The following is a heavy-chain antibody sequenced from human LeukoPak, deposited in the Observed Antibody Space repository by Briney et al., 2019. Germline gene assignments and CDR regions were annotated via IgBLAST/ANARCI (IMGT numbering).Heavy chain of an antibody. CDR3: ARGHDYGDHKRAFDY. D-gene: IGHD4-17*01. V-gene: IGHV1-46*01. J-gene: IGHJ4*02. CDR1: GYTFVSYY. CDR2: INPSGGRT. Sequence: ASVKVSCKASGYTFVSYYIHWVRQAPGQGLEWMGIINPSGGRTNYAQKFQGRVTMTTDTSTSTAYMELRSLRSDDTAVYYCARGHDYGDHKRAFDYWGQGTLVTVSS.